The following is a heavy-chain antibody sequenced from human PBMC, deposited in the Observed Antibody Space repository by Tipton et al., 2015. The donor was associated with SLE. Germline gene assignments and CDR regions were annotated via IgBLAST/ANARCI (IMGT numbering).Heavy chain of an antibody. V-gene: IGHV4-59*01. CDR1: GGSLSGYY. J-gene: IGHJ6*03. D-gene: IGHD2/OR15-2a*01. CDR3: ARGLKNSNYYYYYYMDV. Sequence: TLSLTCTVSGGSLSGYYWSWIRQPPGKGLEWIAYIHSSGRTNYNPSLQSRLTISLDTSKNQFSLKLSSVTAADTAVYYCARGLKNSNYYYYYYMDVWGKGTTVTVSS. CDR2: IHSSGRT.